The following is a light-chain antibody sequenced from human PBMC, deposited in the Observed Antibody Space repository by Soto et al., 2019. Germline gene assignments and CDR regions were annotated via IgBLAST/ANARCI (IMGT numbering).Light chain of an antibody. CDR2: GNS. V-gene: IGLV1-40*01. J-gene: IGLJ2*01. Sequence: QSVLTQPPSVSGAPGQRVTISCTGSSSNIGAGYDVHWYQQLPGTAPKLLIYGNSNRPSGVPDRFSGSKSGTSASLAITGLQAEDEADYYCQSYDGSLSGWGVFGGGTKVTVL. CDR1: SSNIGAGYD. CDR3: QSYDGSLSGWGV.